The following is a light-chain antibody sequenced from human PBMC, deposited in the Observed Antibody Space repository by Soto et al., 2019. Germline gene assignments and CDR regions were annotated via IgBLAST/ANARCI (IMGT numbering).Light chain of an antibody. J-gene: IGKJ1*01. CDR1: QSVSRY. V-gene: IGKV3-11*01. Sequence: EIVLTQSPATLSLSPGETATLSCRASQSVSRYLGWYQQKPGQAPRLLIYDGSNRATGIPAIFSGSGSGTDFTLTISNLEPEDFAVYYCQQRSNWPWTFGQGTKVEIK. CDR2: DGS. CDR3: QQRSNWPWT.